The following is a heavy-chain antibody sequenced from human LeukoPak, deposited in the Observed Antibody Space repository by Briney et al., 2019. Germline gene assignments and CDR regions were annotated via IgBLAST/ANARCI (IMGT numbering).Heavy chain of an antibody. CDR3: ARDLRSSWYVPSVFY. CDR2: ISSSGSTI. V-gene: IGHV3-11*04. J-gene: IGHJ4*02. Sequence: MSGGSLRLSCAASGFTFSDYYMSWIRQAPGKGLEWVSYISSSGSTIYYADSVKGRFTISRDNAKNSLYLQMNSLRAEDTAVYYCARDLRSSWYVPSVFYWGQGTLVTVSS. D-gene: IGHD6-13*01. CDR1: GFTFSDYY.